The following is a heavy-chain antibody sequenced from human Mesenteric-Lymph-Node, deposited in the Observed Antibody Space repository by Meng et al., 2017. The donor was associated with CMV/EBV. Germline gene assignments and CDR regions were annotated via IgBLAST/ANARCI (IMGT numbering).Heavy chain of an antibody. Sequence: GSRKISCAASGFTFSSYAMSWVRQAPGKGLEWVSAISGSGGSTYYADSVKGRFTISRDNSKNTLYLQMDSLRTADTAVYYCARGVTTRGGGLDVWGQGTTVTVSS. CDR3: ARGVTTRGGGLDV. CDR2: ISGSGGST. J-gene: IGHJ6*02. CDR1: GFTFSSYA. D-gene: IGHD5-12*01. V-gene: IGHV3-23*01.